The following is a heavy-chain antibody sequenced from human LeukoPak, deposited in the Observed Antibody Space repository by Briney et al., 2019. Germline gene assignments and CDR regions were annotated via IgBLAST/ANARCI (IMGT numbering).Heavy chain of an antibody. CDR2: IIPIFGTA. CDR3: ARDRPRRIYDSSSRWFDP. J-gene: IGHJ5*02. V-gene: IGHV1-69*13. D-gene: IGHD3-22*01. CDR1: GGTFSSYA. Sequence: GASVKVSCKASGGTFSSYAISWVRQAPGQGLEWMGGIIPIFGTANYAQKFQGRVTITADESTSTAYMELSSLRSEDTAVYYCARDRPRRIYDSSSRWFDPWGQGTLVTVSS.